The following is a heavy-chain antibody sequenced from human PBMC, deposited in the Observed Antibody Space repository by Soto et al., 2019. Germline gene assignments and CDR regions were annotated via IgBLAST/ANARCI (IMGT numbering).Heavy chain of an antibody. V-gene: IGHV4-39*01. CDR1: GGSISSSSYS. J-gene: IGHJ6*02. CDR3: XXXXXXXXXXXXXXXXXMDV. CDR2: MYYGVNT. Sequence: QLQLQESGPGLVKPSETLSLTCIVSGGSISSSSYSWAWIRQPPGKGLEWVGTMYYGVNTYYNPSLESRVTISVDTSKNQFSLELSSVTAADXXXXXXXXXXXXXXXXXXXXXXXMDVWGQGTTVTVSS.